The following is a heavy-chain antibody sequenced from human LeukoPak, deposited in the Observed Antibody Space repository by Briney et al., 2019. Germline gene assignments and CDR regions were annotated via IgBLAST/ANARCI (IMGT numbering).Heavy chain of an antibody. CDR2: IYSRGLTRGST. CDR3: ARDQEYSGSYYRYFDF. V-gene: IGHV4-61*01. D-gene: IGHD1-26*01. Sequence: SETLSLTCTVSGGSISSSSYYWSWIRQPPGKGLEWIGYIYSRGLTRGSTNYNPSLKSRVTISVDTSKNQFSLELSSVTAADTAVYYCARDQEYSGSYYRYFDFWGQGALVTVSS. J-gene: IGHJ4*02. CDR1: GGSISSSSYY.